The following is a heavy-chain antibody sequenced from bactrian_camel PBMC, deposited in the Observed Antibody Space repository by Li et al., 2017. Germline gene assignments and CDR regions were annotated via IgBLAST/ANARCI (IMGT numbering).Heavy chain of an antibody. Sequence: HVQLVESGGGSVQAGGSLSLSCATRGYTRRSGCLAWFRQVPGKEREMVAQIQDDGAKHYDSTAEGRFTISKDAAKDTLDLRMTSLKPEASGMYYCAVDGPVAFCSDYPSDFRGWGQGTQVTVS. V-gene: IGHV3S55*01. CDR2: IQDDGAK. D-gene: IGHD2*01. J-gene: IGHJ4*01. CDR3: AVDGPVAFCSDYPSDFRG. CDR1: GYTRRSGC.